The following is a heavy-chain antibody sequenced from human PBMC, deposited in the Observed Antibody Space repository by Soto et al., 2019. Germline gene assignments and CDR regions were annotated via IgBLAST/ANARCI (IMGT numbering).Heavy chain of an antibody. V-gene: IGHV3-33*01. D-gene: IGHD3-16*01. Sequence: VPLVESGGGVVQPGRSLRLSCAASGSTFSYYGMNWVRQAPGKGPEWVAGIWYDGSMKYYAESVKGRFSISRDNSKNTLYLNMNSLRTEDTAVYYWARDGGSHGPSYFDSWCQGSQVIVSS. CDR3: ARDGGSHGPSYFDS. CDR1: GSTFSYYG. J-gene: IGHJ4*02. CDR2: IWYDGSMK.